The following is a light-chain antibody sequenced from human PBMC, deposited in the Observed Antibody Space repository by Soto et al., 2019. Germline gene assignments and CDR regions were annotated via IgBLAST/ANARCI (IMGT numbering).Light chain of an antibody. Sequence: EIVLTQSPATLSLSPGERATLSCRASQSIDTYLAWYQQKPGQAPRLLIFDASNRATGIPAKFSGSGSGTDFTLTISSLEPEDFAVYYCQQRGNWPLTFGQGTKLEIK. CDR1: QSIDTY. V-gene: IGKV3-11*01. CDR2: DAS. CDR3: QQRGNWPLT. J-gene: IGKJ2*01.